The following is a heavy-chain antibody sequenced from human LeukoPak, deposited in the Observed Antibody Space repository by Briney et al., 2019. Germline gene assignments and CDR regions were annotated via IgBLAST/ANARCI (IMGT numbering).Heavy chain of an antibody. V-gene: IGHV3-7*03. Sequence: GGSLRLSCAASGFTFSSYSMNWVRQAPGKGLEWVANIKQDGSEKYYVDSVKGRFTISRDNAKNSLYLQMNSLRAEDTALYYCAKDFGYSYGWVDYWGQGILVTVSS. CDR3: AKDFGYSYGWVDY. D-gene: IGHD5-18*01. J-gene: IGHJ4*02. CDR2: IKQDGSEK. CDR1: GFTFSSYS.